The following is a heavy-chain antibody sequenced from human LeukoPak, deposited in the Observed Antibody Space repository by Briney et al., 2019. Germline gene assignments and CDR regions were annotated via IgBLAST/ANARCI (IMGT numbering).Heavy chain of an antibody. Sequence: GGSLRLSCAASGFTFSDYYMTWIRQAPGKGLEWISYISSSGTTIYYADSVRGRFTISRDNAKNSLYLQMHSLRAEDTALYYCARDVGYFDYWGQGTLVTVSS. V-gene: IGHV3-11*01. D-gene: IGHD1-26*01. CDR2: ISSSGTTI. J-gene: IGHJ4*02. CDR1: GFTFSDYY. CDR3: ARDVGYFDY.